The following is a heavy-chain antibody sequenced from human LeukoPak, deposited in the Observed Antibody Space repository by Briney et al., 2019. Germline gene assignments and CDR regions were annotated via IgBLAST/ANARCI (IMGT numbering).Heavy chain of an antibody. CDR3: ASIGPNRWLQPQVDYFDY. Sequence: ASVKVSCKASGYRFSGYYMHWVRQAPGQGLEWMGWINPNSGDTNYAQKFQGRVTVSRDTSVNTVYLELTGLTSDDTAVYYCASIGPNRWLQPQVDYFDYWGQGTLVTVSS. CDR1: GYRFSGYY. CDR2: INPNSGDT. J-gene: IGHJ4*02. V-gene: IGHV1-2*02. D-gene: IGHD5-24*01.